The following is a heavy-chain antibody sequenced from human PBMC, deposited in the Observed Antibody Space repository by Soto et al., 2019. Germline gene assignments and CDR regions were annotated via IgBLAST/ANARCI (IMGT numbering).Heavy chain of an antibody. Sequence: SETLSLTCTVSGGSISSNYWTWIRQPPGKGLEWIGYVHYTGSTNYNPSLKSRVTISVDTSKNQFSLKLSSVTTADTALYYCARLPWADYGGIFDPWGQGTLVTVSS. CDR1: GGSISSNY. J-gene: IGHJ5*02. D-gene: IGHD4-17*01. CDR2: VHYTGST. CDR3: ARLPWADYGGIFDP. V-gene: IGHV4-59*01.